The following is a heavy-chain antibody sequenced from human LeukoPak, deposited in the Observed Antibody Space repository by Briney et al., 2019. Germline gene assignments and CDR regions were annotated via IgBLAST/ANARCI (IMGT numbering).Heavy chain of an antibody. J-gene: IGHJ6*03. V-gene: IGHV4-38-2*01. CDR2: FYHPGDT. D-gene: IGHD2-15*01. CDR3: ARGRGPDYDYYYMDV. Sequence: PSETLSLTCAVSSSSFSTTYRWGWLRQPPGKGLEWIGTFYHPGDTYYNPSLKSRVTMSVDTSKNQFSLKLTSVTAADTAVYYCARGRGPDYDYYYMDVWGKGTTVTVSS. CDR1: SSSFSTTYR.